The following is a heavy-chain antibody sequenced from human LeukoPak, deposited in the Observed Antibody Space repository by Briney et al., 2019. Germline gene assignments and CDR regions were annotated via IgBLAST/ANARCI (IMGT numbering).Heavy chain of an antibody. V-gene: IGHV3-11*06. CDR2: ISSGRNYI. CDR3: ARGQLSTGGWFDP. J-gene: IGHJ5*02. CDR1: GFTFSDYY. Sequence: PGGSLRLSCAASGFTFSDYYMSWIRQAPGKGLEWVSSISSGRNYIYYADSVKGRFTISRDNAKNSLFLQMNSLRAEDTAVYYCARGQLSTGGWFDPWGQGTLVTVSS. D-gene: IGHD2-2*01.